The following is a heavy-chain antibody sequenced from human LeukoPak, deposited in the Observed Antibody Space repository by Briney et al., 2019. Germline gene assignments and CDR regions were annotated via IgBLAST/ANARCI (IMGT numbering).Heavy chain of an antibody. V-gene: IGHV1-8*01. J-gene: IGHJ4*02. CDR3: ARNLYNTGDFES. CDR2: MSPNSGNT. CDR1: GYTFTNYD. Sequence: ASVKVSCKASGYTFTNYDINWVRQATGQGLEWMGWMSPNSGNTGYAQKFRGRITMTRDTSISTAYMELSSLRSEDTAVYYCARNLYNTGDFESWGQGTLVTVSS. D-gene: IGHD1-14*01.